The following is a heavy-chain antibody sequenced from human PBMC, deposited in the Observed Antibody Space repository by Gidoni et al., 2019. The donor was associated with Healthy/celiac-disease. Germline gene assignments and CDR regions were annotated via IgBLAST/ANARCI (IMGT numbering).Heavy chain of an antibody. CDR3: AKGKNSWYYFDY. CDR2: ISGSGGST. CDR1: GFTFSSYA. V-gene: IGHV3-23*01. Sequence: EVQLLESGGGLVQPGWSLRLSCAASGFTFSSYAMSWVRQAPGKVLEWVSAISGSGGSTYDADSVKGRFTISRDNSKNTLYLQMNSLRAEDTAVYYCAKGKNSWYYFDYWGQGTLVTVSS. D-gene: IGHD6-13*01. J-gene: IGHJ4*02.